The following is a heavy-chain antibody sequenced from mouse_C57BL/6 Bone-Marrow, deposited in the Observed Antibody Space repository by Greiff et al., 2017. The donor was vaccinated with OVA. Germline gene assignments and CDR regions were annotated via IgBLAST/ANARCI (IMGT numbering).Heavy chain of an antibody. CDR2: INPGSGGT. D-gene: IGHD3-3*01. CDR1: GYAFTNYL. Sequence: VQLQQSGAELVRPGTSVKVSCKASGYAFTNYLIEWVKQRPGQGLEWIGVINPGSGGTNYNEKFKGKATLTADKSSSTACMQLSSLTAEDSAVYFCASSGHSMDYWGQGTSVTVSS. J-gene: IGHJ4*01. CDR3: ASSGHSMDY. V-gene: IGHV1-54*01.